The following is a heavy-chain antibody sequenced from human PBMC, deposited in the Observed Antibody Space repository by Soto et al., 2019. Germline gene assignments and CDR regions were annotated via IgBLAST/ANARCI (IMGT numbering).Heavy chain of an antibody. CDR2: K. V-gene: IGHV3-30*04. CDR3: TREGWSSGRALDV. J-gene: IGHJ6*02. CDR1: GFTFSSYA. Sequence: QVQLVESGGGVVQPGRSLRLSCAASGFTFSSYAMHWVRQAPGKGLEWVAVKYYADSVKGRFTISRDNSKNTLYLQMNSLRAEDTAVYYCTREGWSSGRALDVWGQGTTVTVSS. D-gene: IGHD3-10*01.